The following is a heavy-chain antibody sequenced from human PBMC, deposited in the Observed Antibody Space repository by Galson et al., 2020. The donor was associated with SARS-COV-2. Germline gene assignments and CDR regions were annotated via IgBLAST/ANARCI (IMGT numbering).Heavy chain of an antibody. D-gene: IGHD4-17*01. CDR1: GYTFTSYD. CDR3: AATPSDYDYGDYYYMDV. J-gene: IGHJ6*03. V-gene: IGHV1-8*01. CDR2: MNPNSGNT. Sequence: ASVKVSCKASGYTFTSYDINWVRQATAQGLEWMGWMNPNSGNTGYAQKFQGRVTMTRHTSISTAYMELSSLRSEDTAVYYCAATPSDYDYGDYYYMDVWGKGATVTVAS.